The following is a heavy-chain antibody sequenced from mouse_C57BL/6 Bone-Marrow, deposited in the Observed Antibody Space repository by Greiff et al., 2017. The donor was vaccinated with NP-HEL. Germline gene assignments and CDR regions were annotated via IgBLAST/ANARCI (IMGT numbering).Heavy chain of an antibody. D-gene: IGHD1-1*01. CDR3: AKVTTVVPYYSDY. V-gene: IGHV1-82*01. CDR1: GYAFSSPW. Sequence: QVQLQQSGPELVKPGASVKISCKASGYAFSSPWMNWVKQRPGKGLEWIGRIYPGDGDTNYNGKFKGKATLTADKSSSTAYMQLSSLTSEDSAVYFCAKVTTVVPYYSDYWGQGTTRTVSS. CDR2: IYPGDGDT. J-gene: IGHJ2*01.